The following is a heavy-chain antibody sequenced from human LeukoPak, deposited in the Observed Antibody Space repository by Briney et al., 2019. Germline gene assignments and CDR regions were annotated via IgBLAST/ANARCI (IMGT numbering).Heavy chain of an antibody. D-gene: IGHD2/OR15-2a*01. CDR1: GFTFSSYA. V-gene: IGHV3-30*04. CDR3: ARERFPSGDYFDY. CDR2: ISYDGSNK. J-gene: IGHJ4*02. Sequence: GGSLRLSCAASGFTFSSYAMHWVRQAPGKGLEWVAVISYDGSNKYYADSVKGRFTISRDNSKNTLYLQMNSLRAEDTAVYYCARERFPSGDYFDYWGQGTLVTVSS.